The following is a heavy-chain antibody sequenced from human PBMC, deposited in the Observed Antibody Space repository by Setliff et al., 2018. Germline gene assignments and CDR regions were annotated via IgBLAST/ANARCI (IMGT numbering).Heavy chain of an antibody. CDR2: ISPYNGHT. Sequence: ASVKVSCKTSGYLLTSYGLTWVRQAPGQGLEWMGWISPYNGHTNSAQKLQGRVTMTTDTSTNTAYMELRSLRSDDTAMYFCALSSLSLCSGGNRPNAFDVWGQGTMVTVSS. J-gene: IGHJ3*01. V-gene: IGHV1-18*01. D-gene: IGHD2-15*01. CDR1: GYLLTSYG. CDR3: ALSSLSLCSGGNRPNAFDV.